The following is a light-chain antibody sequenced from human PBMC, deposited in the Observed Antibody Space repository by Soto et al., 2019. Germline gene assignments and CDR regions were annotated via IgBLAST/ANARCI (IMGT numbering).Light chain of an antibody. CDR1: RSNIGSNT. Sequence: QSVLTLPPSASGTPGHSVTVSCSGKRSNIGSNTVTWYQQLPGTPPTLLLYSKNLRSSGVPDRFSGSRSGTSASLAISGLQSADEADYYCATWDDRLNGYVFGSWTKVTVL. CDR3: ATWDDRLNGYV. CDR2: SKN. V-gene: IGLV1-44*01. J-gene: IGLJ1*01.